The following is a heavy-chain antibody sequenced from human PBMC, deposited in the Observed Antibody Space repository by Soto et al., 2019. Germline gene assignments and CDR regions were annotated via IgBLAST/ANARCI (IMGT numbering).Heavy chain of an antibody. V-gene: IGHV1-69*06. CDR3: ARSGYGDYGAYYYGMDV. Sequence: SVKVYCKASGGTFSSYAISWVRQAPVQGLEWMGGIIPIFGTANYAQKFQGRVTITADKSTSTAYMELSSLRSEDTAVYYCARSGYGDYGAYYYGMDVWGQGTTVTVSS. J-gene: IGHJ6*02. CDR1: GGTFSSYA. CDR2: IIPIFGTA. D-gene: IGHD4-17*01.